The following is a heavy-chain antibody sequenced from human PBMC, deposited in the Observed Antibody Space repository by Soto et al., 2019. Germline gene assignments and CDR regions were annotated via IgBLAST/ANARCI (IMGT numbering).Heavy chain of an antibody. V-gene: IGHV1-18*01. CDR1: GYTFTSYG. CDR3: ARDSGFVVVVAATPDLFDY. CDR2: ISAYNGNT. J-gene: IGHJ4*02. D-gene: IGHD2-15*01. Sequence: ASVKVSCKASGYTFTSYGISWVRQAPGQGLEWMGWISAYNGNTNYAQKLQGRVTMTTDTSTSTAYMELRSLRSDDTAVYYCARDSGFVVVVAATPDLFDYWGQGTLVTVSS.